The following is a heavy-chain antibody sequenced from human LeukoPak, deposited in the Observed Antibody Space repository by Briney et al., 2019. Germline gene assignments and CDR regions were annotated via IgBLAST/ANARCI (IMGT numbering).Heavy chain of an antibody. CDR1: GFTFSDYY. CDR2: ISSSGSTI. J-gene: IGHJ3*02. Sequence: GGSLRLSCAASGFTFSDYYMSWIRQAPGKGLEWVSYISSSGSTIYYADSVKGRFTISRDNAKNSLYLQMNSLRAEDTAVYYCARVSGAIFGVDDAFDIWGQGTMVTVSS. V-gene: IGHV3-11*04. D-gene: IGHD3-3*01. CDR3: ARVSGAIFGVDDAFDI.